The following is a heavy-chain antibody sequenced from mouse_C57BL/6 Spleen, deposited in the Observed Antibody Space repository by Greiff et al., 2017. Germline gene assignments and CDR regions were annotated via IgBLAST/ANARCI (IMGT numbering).Heavy chain of an antibody. V-gene: IGHV1-15*01. J-gene: IGHJ1*03. CDR2: IDPETGGT. CDR3: TRKGYYGSSYGYFDV. Sequence: VHLVESGAELVRPGASVTLSCKASGYTFTDYEMHWVKQTPVHGLEWIGAIDPETGGTAYNQKFKGKAILTADKSSSTAYMELRSLTSEDSAVYYCTRKGYYGSSYGYFDVWGTGTTVTVSS. CDR1: GYTFTDYE. D-gene: IGHD1-1*01.